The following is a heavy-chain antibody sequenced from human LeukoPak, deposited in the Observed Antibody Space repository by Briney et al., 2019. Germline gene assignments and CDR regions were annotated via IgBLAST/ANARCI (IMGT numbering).Heavy chain of an antibody. J-gene: IGHJ4*02. CDR2: ISSSGSTI. Sequence: GGSLRLSCAASGFTFSSYAMSWVRQAPGKGLEWVSYISSSGSTIYYADSVKGRFTISRDNAKNSLYLQMNSLRAEDTAVYYCASSSYYDSWFDYWGQGTLVTVSS. CDR3: ASSSYYDSWFDY. CDR1: GFTFSSYA. D-gene: IGHD3-22*01. V-gene: IGHV3-48*03.